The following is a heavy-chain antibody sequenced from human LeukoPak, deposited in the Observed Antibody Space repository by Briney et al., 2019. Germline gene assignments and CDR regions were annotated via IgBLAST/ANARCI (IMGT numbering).Heavy chain of an antibody. V-gene: IGHV4-39*01. Sequence: SETLSLTCTVSGGSISSSSHYWGWIRQPPGKGLGWIGSIYYSGSTYYNPSLKSRVTISVDTSKNQFSLKLSSVTAADTAVYYCARLRITMIVTHWGQGTLVTVSS. J-gene: IGHJ4*02. CDR1: GGSISSSSHY. D-gene: IGHD3-22*01. CDR2: IYYSGST. CDR3: ARLRITMIVTH.